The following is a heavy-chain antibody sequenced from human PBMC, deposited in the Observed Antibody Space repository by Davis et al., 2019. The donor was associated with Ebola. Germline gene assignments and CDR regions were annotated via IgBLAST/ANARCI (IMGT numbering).Heavy chain of an antibody. Sequence: SETLSLTCTVSGGSISSYYWSWIRQPPGKGLEWIGYIYYSGSTNYNPSLKSRVTISVDTSKNQFSLKLSSVTAADTAVYYCARRVSFWSGYYSFWGQGTLVTVSS. D-gene: IGHD3-3*01. V-gene: IGHV4-59*12. J-gene: IGHJ4*02. CDR1: GGSISSYY. CDR2: IYYSGST. CDR3: ARRVSFWSGYYSF.